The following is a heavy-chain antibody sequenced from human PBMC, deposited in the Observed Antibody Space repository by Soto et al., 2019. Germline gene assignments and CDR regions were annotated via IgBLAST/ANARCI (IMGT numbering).Heavy chain of an antibody. V-gene: IGHV1-3*01. Sequence: ASVKVSCKASGYTFTSYAMHWVRQAPGQRLEWMGWINAGNGNTKYSQKFQGRVTITRDTSASTAYMELSSLRSEDTAVYYCARGRLRFLEWLLSDWFDPWGQGTLVTVSS. J-gene: IGHJ5*02. CDR1: GYTFTSYA. CDR2: INAGNGNT. CDR3: ARGRLRFLEWLLSDWFDP. D-gene: IGHD3-3*01.